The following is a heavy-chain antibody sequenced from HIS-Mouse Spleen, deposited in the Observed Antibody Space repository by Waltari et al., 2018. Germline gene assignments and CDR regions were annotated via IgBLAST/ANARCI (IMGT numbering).Heavy chain of an antibody. V-gene: IGHV3-74*01. CDR3: ARDRVDTAMGPFDY. CDR2: INSDGRST. Sequence: EVQLVESGGGLVQPGGSLRLSCAASGFTFSSYWMHWVRQAPGKGLVWGSRINSDGRSTSYAGSVKGRFTISRDNAKNTLYLQMNSLRAEDTAVYYCARDRVDTAMGPFDYWGQGTLVTVSS. D-gene: IGHD5-18*01. CDR1: GFTFSSYW. J-gene: IGHJ4*02.